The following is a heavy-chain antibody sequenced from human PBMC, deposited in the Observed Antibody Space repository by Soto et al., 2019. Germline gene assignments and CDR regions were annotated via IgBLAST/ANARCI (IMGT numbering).Heavy chain of an antibody. J-gene: IGHJ4*02. D-gene: IGHD3-10*01. CDR1: GFTFNSYA. Sequence: EVQLLESGGNLVQPGGSLRLSCAASGFTFNSYAMTWVRQAPGKGLEWVSGISGSGGSTYYADSVKGRFTISRDKSKNTLYLEMNRLRSEDTAVYYCERASSGGSGGNFYSWGQGTLVTVSS. CDR2: ISGSGGST. V-gene: IGHV3-23*01. CDR3: ERASSGGSGGNFYS.